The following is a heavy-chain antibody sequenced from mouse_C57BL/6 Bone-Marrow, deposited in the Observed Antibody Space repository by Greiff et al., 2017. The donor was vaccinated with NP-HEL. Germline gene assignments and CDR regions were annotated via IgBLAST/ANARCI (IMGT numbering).Heavy chain of an antibody. V-gene: IGHV1-4*01. D-gene: IGHD4-1*01. CDR1: GYTFTSYT. CDR3: AREGPLTGYWYFDV. Sequence: QVQLKESGAELARPGASVKMSCKASGYTFTSYTMHWVKQRPGQGLEWIGYINPSSGDTKYNQKFKDKATLTADKSSSTAYMQLSSLTSEDSAVYYCAREGPLTGYWYFDVWGTGTTVTVSS. CDR2: INPSSGDT. J-gene: IGHJ1*03.